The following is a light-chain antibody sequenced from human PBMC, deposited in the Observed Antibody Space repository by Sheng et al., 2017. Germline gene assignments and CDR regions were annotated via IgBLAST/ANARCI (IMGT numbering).Light chain of an antibody. V-gene: IGKV4-1*01. J-gene: IGKJ1*01. CDR2: WAS. CDR1: QSVLYSSNNKNY. CDR3: QQYYITPRT. Sequence: GSLGERATINCKSSQSVLYSSNNKNYLAWYQHKPGQSPKLLIYWASTRESGVPDRFSGSGSGTDFTLTISSLQVEDVAVYYCQQYYITPRTFGQGTKVEIK.